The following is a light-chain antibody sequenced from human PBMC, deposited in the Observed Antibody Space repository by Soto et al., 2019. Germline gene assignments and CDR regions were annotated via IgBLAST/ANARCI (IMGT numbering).Light chain of an antibody. CDR2: EVS. CDR1: SSDVGGYNY. Sequence: QSVLTQPASVPGSPGQSSTISCTGTSSDVGGYNYVSWYQQQSGKAPKLMIHEVSNRPSGVSNRFSGSKSGNTASLTISGLQAEDEADYYCSSYTSSRAYVFGIGTKVTVL. CDR3: SSYTSSRAYV. J-gene: IGLJ1*01. V-gene: IGLV2-14*01.